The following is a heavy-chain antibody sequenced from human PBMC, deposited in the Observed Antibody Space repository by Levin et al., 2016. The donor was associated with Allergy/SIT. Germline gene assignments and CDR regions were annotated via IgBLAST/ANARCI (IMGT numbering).Heavy chain of an antibody. Sequence: ASVKVSCKASGYTFTSYGISWVRQAPGQGLEWMGWISAYNGNTNYAQKLQGRVTMTTDTSTSTAYMELRSLRSDDTAVYYCARDSPLPRYIAVAVSDAFDIWGQGTMVTVSS. D-gene: IGHD6-19*01. J-gene: IGHJ3*02. CDR1: GYTFTSYG. CDR2: ISAYNGNT. V-gene: IGHV1-18*01. CDR3: ARDSPLPRYIAVAVSDAFDI.